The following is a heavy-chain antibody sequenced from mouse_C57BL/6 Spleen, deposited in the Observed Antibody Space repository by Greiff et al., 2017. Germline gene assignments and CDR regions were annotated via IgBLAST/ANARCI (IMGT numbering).Heavy chain of an antibody. CDR2: IDPSDSYT. Sequence: VQLQQPGAELVMPGASVKLSCKASGYTFTSYWMHWVKQRPGQGLEWIGEIDPSDSYTNYNQKFKGKSTLTVDKSSSTAYMQLSSLTSEDSAVYYCARFFHVWGTGTTVTVST. V-gene: IGHV1-69*01. CDR3: ARFFHV. CDR1: GYTFTSYW. J-gene: IGHJ1*03.